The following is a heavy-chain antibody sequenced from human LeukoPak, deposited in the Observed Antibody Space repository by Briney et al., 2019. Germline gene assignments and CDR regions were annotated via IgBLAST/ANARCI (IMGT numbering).Heavy chain of an antibody. D-gene: IGHD6-19*01. CDR2: INHSGST. CDR3: ARRKGRGSGWYLNWFDP. CDR1: GGSFSGYY. Sequence: SETLSLTCAVYGGSFSGYYWSWIRQPPGKGLERIGEINHSGSTNYNPSLKSRVTISVDTSKNQFSLKLSSVTAADTAVYYCARRKGRGSGWYLNWFDPWGQGTLVTVSS. J-gene: IGHJ5*02. V-gene: IGHV4-34*01.